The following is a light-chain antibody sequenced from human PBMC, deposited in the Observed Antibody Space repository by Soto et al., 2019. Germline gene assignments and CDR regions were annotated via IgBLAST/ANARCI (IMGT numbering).Light chain of an antibody. Sequence: IVMTQSPATLSLSPGERATLSCRASQNIENYLAWYQQKPGQAPRLLIYDTSNRATAIPPRFSGSGSGTDFTLTISSLESEEFAVFYCTQRIAWPWTSGQGTKVEIK. J-gene: IGKJ1*01. CDR3: TQRIAWPWT. CDR1: QNIENY. V-gene: IGKV3-11*01. CDR2: DTS.